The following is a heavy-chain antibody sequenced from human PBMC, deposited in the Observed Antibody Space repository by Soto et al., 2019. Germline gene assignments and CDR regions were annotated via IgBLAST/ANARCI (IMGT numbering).Heavy chain of an antibody. J-gene: IGHJ4*02. D-gene: IGHD3-3*01. CDR1: GFTFSSYA. CDR2: ISCSGART. CDR3: AKAHVDYDFWSGYYFDY. V-gene: IGHV3-23*01. Sequence: EVQLLESGGGLVQPGWSLRLSCAASGFTFSSYAMSWVRQAPGKGLEWVSGISCSGARTYYADSVKGRFTISRDNSKNTLYLQMRSLRAEDTAVYYCAKAHVDYDFWSGYYFDYWGQGTLFTVSS.